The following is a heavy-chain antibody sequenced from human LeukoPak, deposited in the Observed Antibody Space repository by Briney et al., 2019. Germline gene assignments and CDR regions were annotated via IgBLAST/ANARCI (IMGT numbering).Heavy chain of an antibody. Sequence: GGSLRLPCAASGFTFSSYGMHWVRQAPGKGLEWVAVIWYDGSNKYYADSVKGRFTISRDNSKNTLYLQMNSLRAEDTAVYYCARDLNSGSYYYMDVWGKGTTVTVFS. D-gene: IGHD1-26*01. CDR2: IWYDGSNK. V-gene: IGHV3-33*01. J-gene: IGHJ6*03. CDR3: ARDLNSGSYYYMDV. CDR1: GFTFSSYG.